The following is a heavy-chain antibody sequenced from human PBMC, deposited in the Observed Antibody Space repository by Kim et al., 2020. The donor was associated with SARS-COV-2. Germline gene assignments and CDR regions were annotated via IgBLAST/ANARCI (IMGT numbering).Heavy chain of an antibody. D-gene: IGHD3-3*01. CDR3: TRTYYDFWSGYNPTLDY. Sequence: VKGRFTISRDDSKSIAYLQMNSLKTEDTAVYYCTRTYYDFWSGYNPTLDYWGQGTLVTVSS. J-gene: IGHJ4*02. V-gene: IGHV3-49*02.